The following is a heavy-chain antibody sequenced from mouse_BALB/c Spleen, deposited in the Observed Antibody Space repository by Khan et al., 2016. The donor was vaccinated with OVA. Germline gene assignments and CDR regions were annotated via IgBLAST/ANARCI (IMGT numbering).Heavy chain of an antibody. Sequence: VQLQQSGTVLARPGASVKMSCKASGYTFTSYWMHWVKQRPGQGLEWIGDIYPGNTDTNYNQKFKGKAKLTAVTSTRTDYMESDSLTNEESAVYYCTRRNWDVAWFAYWGQGTLVTVSA. CDR3: TRRNWDVAWFAY. J-gene: IGHJ3*01. V-gene: IGHV1-5*01. CDR2: IYPGNTDT. D-gene: IGHD4-1*01. CDR1: GYTFTSYW.